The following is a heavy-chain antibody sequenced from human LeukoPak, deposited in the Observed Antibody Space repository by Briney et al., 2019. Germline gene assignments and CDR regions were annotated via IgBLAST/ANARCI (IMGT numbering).Heavy chain of an antibody. CDR3: AKDALAGDGYWDFDF. J-gene: IGHJ4*02. D-gene: IGHD5-24*01. V-gene: IGHV3-23*01. Sequence: PGGSLRLSCVASGFTFRKNTMAWLRQAPGRGLEWVSGISGDTTYYSDSVKGRFTISRDNSKNTLYLQMNSLRVEDTAVYYCAKDALAGDGYWDFDFWGQGSLVSVSS. CDR2: ISGDTT. CDR1: GFTFRKNT.